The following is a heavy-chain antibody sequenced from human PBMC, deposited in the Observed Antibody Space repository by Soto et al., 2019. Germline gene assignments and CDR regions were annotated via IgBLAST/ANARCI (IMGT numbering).Heavy chain of an antibody. CDR3: AKDSLSSGWYYFDY. Sequence: GGSLRLSCAASGFAFSGYWMSWVRQAPGKGLEWVSGISWNSGSIGYADSVKGRFTISRDNAKNSLYLQMNSLRAEDTALYYCAKDSLSSGWYYFDYWGQGTLVTVSS. J-gene: IGHJ4*02. V-gene: IGHV3-9*01. D-gene: IGHD6-19*01. CDR1: GFAFSGYW. CDR2: ISWNSGSI.